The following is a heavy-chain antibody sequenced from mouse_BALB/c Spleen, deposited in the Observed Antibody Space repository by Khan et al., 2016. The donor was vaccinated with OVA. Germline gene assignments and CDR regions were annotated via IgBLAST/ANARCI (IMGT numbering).Heavy chain of an antibody. V-gene: IGHV9-3-1*01. J-gene: IGHJ4*01. Sequence: QIQLVQSGPELKKPGETVKISCKASGYTFTTYGMNWVKQTPGKGLKWMGWINTYTGEPTYADDFKGRFAFSLETSASTAYLQMTNLKNEDTATYFCARVGYSGTMDYWGQGTSVTVSS. CDR2: INTYTGEP. CDR1: GYTFTTYG. CDR3: ARVGYSGTMDY. D-gene: IGHD2-14*01.